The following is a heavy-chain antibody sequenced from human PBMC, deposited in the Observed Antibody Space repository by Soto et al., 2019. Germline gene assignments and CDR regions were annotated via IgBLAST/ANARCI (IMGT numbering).Heavy chain of an antibody. D-gene: IGHD2-15*01. V-gene: IGHV3-30*18. Sequence: QVQLVESGGGVVQPGRSLRLSCAASGFTFSNYGMHWVRQAPGKGLEWVAVVSYDGSVKFYADSVEGRFTVSRDNSKSTVYLQMSGLRAEDTALYHCAKDGGYCGSGICTLSYFFDCWGQGTVVTVSS. CDR1: GFTFSNYG. J-gene: IGHJ4*02. CDR3: AKDGGYCGSGICTLSYFFDC. CDR2: VSYDGSVK.